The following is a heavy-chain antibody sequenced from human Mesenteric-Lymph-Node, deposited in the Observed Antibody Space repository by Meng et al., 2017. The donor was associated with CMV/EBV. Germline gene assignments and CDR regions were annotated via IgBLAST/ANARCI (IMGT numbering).Heavy chain of an antibody. CDR3: ATDGGHHDFDY. J-gene: IGHJ4*02. CDR1: GYTFTGYY. D-gene: IGHD3-3*01. CDR2: IYPSDGST. Sequence: SCKASGYTFTGYYIHWMQQAPGQGLEWLGVIYPSDGSTKSAQRFQDRVTMTRDTSTSTVYMELSSLRSEDTAVYYCATDGGHHDFDYWGQGTLVTVSS. V-gene: IGHV1-46*01.